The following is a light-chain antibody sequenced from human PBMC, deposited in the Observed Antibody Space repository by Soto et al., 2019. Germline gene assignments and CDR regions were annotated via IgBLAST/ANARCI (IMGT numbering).Light chain of an antibody. CDR2: AAS. Sequence: MQVTQSPSSLSASVGDRVTITCRASQGITSYLAWYQQKPGKAPKLLIYAASALQTGVSSRFSGSGYGTDFALTISNLQPEDFATYFCQQLYSYPLTFGGGTTVEF. CDR1: QGITSY. CDR3: QQLYSYPLT. V-gene: IGKV1-9*01. J-gene: IGKJ4*01.